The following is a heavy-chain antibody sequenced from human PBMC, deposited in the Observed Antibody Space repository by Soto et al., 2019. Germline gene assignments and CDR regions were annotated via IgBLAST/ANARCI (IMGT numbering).Heavy chain of an antibody. J-gene: IGHJ6*03. V-gene: IGHV4-59*08. CDR2: IYYSGST. Sequence: SETLSLTCTVSGGSISSYYWSWIRQPPGKGLEWIGYIYYSGSTNYNPSLKSRVTISVDTSKNQISLKLSSVTAADTAVYYCARTVTYYDFWSGYPHYYYYMDVWGKGTTVTVSS. CDR1: GGSISSYY. CDR3: ARTVTYYDFWSGYPHYYYYMDV. D-gene: IGHD3-3*01.